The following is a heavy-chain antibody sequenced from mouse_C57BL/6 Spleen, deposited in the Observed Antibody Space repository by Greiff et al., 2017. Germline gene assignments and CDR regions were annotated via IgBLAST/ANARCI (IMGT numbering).Heavy chain of an antibody. D-gene: IGHD4-1*01. CDR2: IYPGDGDT. CDR3: ARGGWDGGYFDY. Sequence: VKLMESGPELVKPGASVKISCKASGYAFSSSWMNWVKQRPGKGLEWIGRIYPGDGDTNYNGKFKGKATLTADKSSSTAYLQLSSLTSEDPAVYVCARGGWDGGYFDYWGQGTTLTVSS. J-gene: IGHJ2*01. V-gene: IGHV1-82*01. CDR1: GYAFSSSW.